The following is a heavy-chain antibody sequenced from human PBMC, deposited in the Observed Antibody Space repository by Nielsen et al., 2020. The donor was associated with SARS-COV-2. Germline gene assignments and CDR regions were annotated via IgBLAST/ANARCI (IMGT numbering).Heavy chain of an antibody. CDR2: ISYDGSNK. V-gene: IGHV3-30-3*01. CDR3: ARAHDSSGYNFDY. CDR1: GFTFSSYA. J-gene: IGHJ4*02. Sequence: GESLKISCAASGFTFSSYAMHWVRQAPGKGLEWVAVISYDGSNKYYADSVKDRFTISRDNSKNTLYLQMNSLRAEDTAVYYCARAHDSSGYNFDYWGQGTLVTVSS. D-gene: IGHD3-22*01.